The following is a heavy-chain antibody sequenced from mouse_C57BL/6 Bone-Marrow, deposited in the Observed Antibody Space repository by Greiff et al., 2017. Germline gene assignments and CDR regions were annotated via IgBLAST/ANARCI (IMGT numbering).Heavy chain of an antibody. D-gene: IGHD1-1*01. CDR3: ARHSWVFDY. CDR2: ISNGGGST. Sequence: EVKLMESGGGLVQPGGSLKLSCAASGFTFSDYSMYWVRQTPEKRLEWVAYISNGGGSTYYPDTVKGRFTISRDNAKNTLYLQMSRLKSEDTAMYYCARHSWVFDYWGQGTTLTVSS. CDR1: GFTFSDYS. V-gene: IGHV5-12*01. J-gene: IGHJ2*01.